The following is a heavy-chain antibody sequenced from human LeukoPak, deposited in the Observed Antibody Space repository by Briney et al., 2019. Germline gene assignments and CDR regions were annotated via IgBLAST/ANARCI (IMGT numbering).Heavy chain of an antibody. CDR1: GGSISSGDYY. J-gene: IGHJ4*01. D-gene: IGHD3-22*01. CDR2: IYYSGST. CDR3: ARRGQAYDSSGYFFDF. V-gene: IGHV4-30-4*08. Sequence: SETLSLTCTVSGGSISSGDYYWSWIRQPPGKGLEWIGYIYYSGSTYYNPSLKSRVTISVDTSKNQFSLKLSSVTAADTAVYYCARRGQAYDSSGYFFDFWGQGTLVTVSS.